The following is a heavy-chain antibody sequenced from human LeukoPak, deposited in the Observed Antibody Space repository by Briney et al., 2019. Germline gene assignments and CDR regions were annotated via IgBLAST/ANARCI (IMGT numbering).Heavy chain of an antibody. D-gene: IGHD5-18*01. V-gene: IGHV3-21*01. CDR3: ASGYTYVRLGDH. CDR2: ISSSSSYI. CDR1: GFTFSSYS. J-gene: IGHJ4*02. Sequence: GGSLRLSCAASGFTFSSYSMNWVRQAPGKGLEWVSSISSSSSYIYYADSVKGRFTISRDNAKNTLFLQMNSLRAEDTAVYYCASGYTYVRLGDHWGQGTLVTVSS.